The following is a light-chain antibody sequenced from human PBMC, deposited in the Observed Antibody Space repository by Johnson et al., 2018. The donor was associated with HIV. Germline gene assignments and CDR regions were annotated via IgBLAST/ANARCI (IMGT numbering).Light chain of an antibody. J-gene: IGLJ1*01. CDR1: SSNIGGHY. CDR3: GTWDSSLSAHYV. CDR2: KKN. V-gene: IGLV1-51*02. Sequence: QSVLTQPPSVSAPPGQKVTISCSGSSSNIGGHYVSCYQQLPGTAPKLLISKKNQLPSGIPDHFSASNSATSATLDTTGLKTGDEADYYCGTWDSSLSAHYVFGTGTKVTVL.